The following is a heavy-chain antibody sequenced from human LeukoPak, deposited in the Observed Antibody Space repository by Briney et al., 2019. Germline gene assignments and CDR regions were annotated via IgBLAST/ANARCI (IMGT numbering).Heavy chain of an antibody. CDR3: ATRLGLGYCSSTSCYAWDI. V-gene: IGHV1-69*05. CDR2: IIPIFGTA. D-gene: IGHD2-2*01. CDR1: GSTFGSYA. J-gene: IGHJ3*02. Sequence: GASVKVSCKASGSTFGSYAISWVRQAPGQGLEWMGGIIPIFGTANYAQKFQGRVTITTDESTSTAYMELSSLRSEDTAVYYCATRLGLGYCSSTSCYAWDIWGQGTMVTVSS.